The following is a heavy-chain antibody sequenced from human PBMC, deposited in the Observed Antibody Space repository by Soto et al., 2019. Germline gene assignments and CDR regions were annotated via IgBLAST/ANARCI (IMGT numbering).Heavy chain of an antibody. D-gene: IGHD2-2*03. CDR1: GCSISSGGYY. J-gene: IGHJ6*02. Sequence: SETMSLTCTVSGCSISSGGYYWSWIRQHPGKGLEWIGYIYYSGSTYYNPSLKSRVTISVDTSKNQFSLRLSSVTAADTAVYYCARLNGYCISTNCHGYYGMDVWGQGTTVTVSS. CDR3: ARLNGYCISTNCHGYYGMDV. CDR2: IYYSGST. V-gene: IGHV4-31*03.